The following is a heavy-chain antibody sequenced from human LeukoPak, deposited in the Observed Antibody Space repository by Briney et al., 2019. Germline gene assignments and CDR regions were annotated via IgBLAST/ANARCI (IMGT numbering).Heavy chain of an antibody. Sequence: GGSLRLSCAASGFTFSSYSMNWVRQAPGKGLEWVSYITTSSGTIYYADSVKGRFTISRDNAKNSLYLQMNGLRAEDTAVYYCARDHGRYCSVGSCYFGGFFEYWGQGTLGTVSS. CDR1: GFTFSSYS. CDR3: ARDHGRYCSVGSCYFGGFFEY. V-gene: IGHV3-48*01. D-gene: IGHD2-15*01. CDR2: ITTSSGTI. J-gene: IGHJ4*02.